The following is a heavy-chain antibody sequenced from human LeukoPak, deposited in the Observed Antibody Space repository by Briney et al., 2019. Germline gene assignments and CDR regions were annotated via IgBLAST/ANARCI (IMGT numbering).Heavy chain of an antibody. D-gene: IGHD3-10*01. Sequence: PLETLSLTCTVSGGSISSSRYYWGWIRQPPGKGLEWIGSIYYSGSTYYNPSLKSRVTISVDTSKNQFSLKLSSVTAADTAVYYCASPYGSGSYYSDYYYYGMDVWGQGTTVTVSS. CDR3: ASPYGSGSYYSDYYYYGMDV. CDR1: GGSISSSRYY. J-gene: IGHJ6*02. V-gene: IGHV4-39*01. CDR2: IYYSGST.